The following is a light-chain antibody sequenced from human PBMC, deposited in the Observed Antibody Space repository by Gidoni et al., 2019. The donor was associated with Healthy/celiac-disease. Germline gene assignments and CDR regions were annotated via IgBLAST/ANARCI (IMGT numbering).Light chain of an antibody. CDR3: QSYDSSLSGWV. V-gene: IGLV1-40*01. J-gene: IGLJ3*02. Sequence: QSVLTQPPSVSGAPGQRVTISCTGSSSNIGAGYDVHWYQQLPETAPKLLSYGNSNRPSGVPDRFSGSKSGTSASLAITGLQAEDEADYYCQSYDSSLSGWVFGGGTKLTVL. CDR1: SSNIGAGYD. CDR2: GNS.